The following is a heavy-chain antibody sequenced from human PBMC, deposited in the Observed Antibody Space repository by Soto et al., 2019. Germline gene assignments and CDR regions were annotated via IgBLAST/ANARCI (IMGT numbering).Heavy chain of an antibody. Sequence: QVQLVQSGAEVKKPGASVKVSCQAPGYSFTNYGFSWVRQAPGPGLEWMGWINGYNGNTNYAPKLQGRFTMTTATSTSPAYMALGSLTSDDTAVYFGAAATATSSLWGQGTLVTVSS. J-gene: IGHJ4*02. CDR2: INGYNGNT. CDR1: GYSFTNYG. CDR3: AAATATSSL. V-gene: IGHV1-18*01. D-gene: IGHD1-1*01.